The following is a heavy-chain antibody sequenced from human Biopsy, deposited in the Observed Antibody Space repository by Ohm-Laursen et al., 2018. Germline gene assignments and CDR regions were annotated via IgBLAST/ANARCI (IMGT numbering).Heavy chain of an antibody. V-gene: IGHV3-21*01. Sequence: LRLSCAASGFPFTGFSMDWVRQAPGKGLEWVASITSGSSYIYYADPVKGRFTISRDNSKNTLYLQMNNLRAEDTAVFYCAKDLRNNNWGVENWGQGTLVTVSS. CDR1: GFPFTGFS. CDR2: ITSGSSYI. CDR3: AKDLRNNNWGVEN. D-gene: IGHD7-27*01. J-gene: IGHJ4*02.